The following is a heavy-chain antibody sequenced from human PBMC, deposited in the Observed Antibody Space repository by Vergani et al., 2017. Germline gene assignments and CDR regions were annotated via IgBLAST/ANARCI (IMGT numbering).Heavy chain of an antibody. CDR2: VDPEDGET. CDR1: GYTFTDYY. J-gene: IGHJ6*02. Sequence: EVQLVQSGAEVKKPGATVKISCKVSGYTFTDYYMHWVQQAPGKGLEWMGLVDPEDGETIYAEKFQGRVTITADTSTDTAYRELSSLRSEATPVYYCARVYNWGWDYYYGMDVWGQGTTVTVSS. V-gene: IGHV1-69-2*01. D-gene: IGHD7-27*01. CDR3: ARVYNWGWDYYYGMDV.